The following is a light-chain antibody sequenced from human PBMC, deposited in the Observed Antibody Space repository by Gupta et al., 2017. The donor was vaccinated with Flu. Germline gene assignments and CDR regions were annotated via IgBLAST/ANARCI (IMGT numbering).Light chain of an antibody. Sequence: HVTRGQPDSIVFRSSQSLSHRTGNTYLAWSQHRPGKSPRRLMERVFNRVSGVPDRFTGSGSGTDCTMNISRVEAEDVGIYYCMQGTHGPTFGQGTKVEIK. V-gene: IGKV2-30*02. CDR2: RVF. J-gene: IGKJ1*01. CDR3: MQGTHGPT. CDR1: QSLSHRTGNTY.